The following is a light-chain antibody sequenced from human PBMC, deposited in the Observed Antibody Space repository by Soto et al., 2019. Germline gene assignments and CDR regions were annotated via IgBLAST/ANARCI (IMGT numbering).Light chain of an antibody. CDR2: DVT. Sequence: QSVLTQPASVSGSPGQSITISCTGTSSDVGAYNFVSWYQQHPGKAPKLMIYDVTNRPSGVSNRFSGSKSGNTASLTISGLQTDDATDYYCSSYTSSNTYVFGTGTKVTVL. J-gene: IGLJ1*01. CDR3: SSYTSSNTYV. CDR1: SSDVGAYNF. V-gene: IGLV2-14*01.